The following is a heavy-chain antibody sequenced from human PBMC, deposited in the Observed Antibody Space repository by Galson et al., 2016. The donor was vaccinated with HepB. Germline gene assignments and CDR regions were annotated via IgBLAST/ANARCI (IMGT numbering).Heavy chain of an antibody. CDR2: ISSGGSYI. CDR1: GFIFSNYS. Sequence: SLRLSCAASGFIFSNYSMNWVRQAPGKGLEWVSSISSGGSYIYNAESVKGRFTISRDNAKNSLYLQMNSLRAEDTAVYFCARDGVIAVADHYYFDYWGQGTLVTVSS. CDR3: ARDGVIAVADHYYFDY. V-gene: IGHV3-21*06. J-gene: IGHJ4*02. D-gene: IGHD6-19*01.